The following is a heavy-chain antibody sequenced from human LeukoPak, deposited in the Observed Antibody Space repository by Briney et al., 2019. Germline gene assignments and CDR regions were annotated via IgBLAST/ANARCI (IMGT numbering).Heavy chain of an antibody. D-gene: IGHD2-15*01. CDR2: IYYSGST. CDR3: AREWYGFDY. J-gene: IGHJ4*02. Sequence: SETLSLTCTVSGGSISSYYWSWLRQPPGKGLEWIGYIYYSGSTNYNPSLKSRVTISVDTSKNQFSLKLSSVTAADTAVYYCAREWYGFDYWGQGTLVTVSS. V-gene: IGHV4-59*12. CDR1: GGSISSYY.